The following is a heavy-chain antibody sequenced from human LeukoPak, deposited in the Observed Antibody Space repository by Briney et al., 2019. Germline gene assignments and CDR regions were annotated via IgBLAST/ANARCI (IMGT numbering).Heavy chain of an antibody. Sequence: ASVKVSCKASGYTFTGYYMHWVRQAPGQGLEWMGWINPNSGGTNYAQKFQGRVTMTRDTSTSTVYMELSSLRSEDTAVYYCAREFPGGYFDYWGQGTLVTVSS. J-gene: IGHJ4*02. V-gene: IGHV1-2*02. CDR1: GYTFTGYY. D-gene: IGHD2-21*01. CDR2: INPNSGGT. CDR3: AREFPGGYFDY.